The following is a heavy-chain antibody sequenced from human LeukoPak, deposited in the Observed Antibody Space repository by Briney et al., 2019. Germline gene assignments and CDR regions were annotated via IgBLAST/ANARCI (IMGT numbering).Heavy chain of an antibody. CDR1: GYTFTHYG. V-gene: IGHV1-18*01. CDR2: ISPHKGNA. Sequence: ASVKVSCKASGYTFTHYGITWVRQAPGQGLEWMGWISPHKGNADYAPRFQGRVTMTTETSTTPAYMELRSLNSDDTAVYYCARGGVVVVVASIRGNWLDPWGQGTLVTVSS. J-gene: IGHJ5*02. D-gene: IGHD2-21*02. CDR3: ARGGVVVVVASIRGNWLDP.